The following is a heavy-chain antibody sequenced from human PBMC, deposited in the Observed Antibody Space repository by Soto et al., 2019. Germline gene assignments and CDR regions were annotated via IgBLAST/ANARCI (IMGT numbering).Heavy chain of an antibody. Sequence: GGSLRPSSAASGITFSSCAVGWVRQAPGKGLEWVSAISGSGGSTYYADSLKGRFTISRDNSKNTLYLQMNSLRAEDTAVYYCAKDPVSGSSPNWFVPWGQGTLVTVPQ. J-gene: IGHJ5*02. CDR3: AKDPVSGSSPNWFVP. CDR2: ISGSGGST. CDR1: GITFSSCA. D-gene: IGHD1-26*01. V-gene: IGHV3-23*01.